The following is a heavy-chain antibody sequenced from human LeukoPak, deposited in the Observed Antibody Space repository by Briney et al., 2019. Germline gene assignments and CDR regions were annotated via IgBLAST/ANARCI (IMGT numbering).Heavy chain of an antibody. V-gene: IGHV4-61*02. CDR1: GGSISSGSYY. D-gene: IGHD1-1*01. Sequence: SETLPLTCTVSGGSISSGSYYWSWIRQPAGKGLEWIGRIYTSGSTNYNPSLKSRVTISVDTSKNQFSLKLSSVTAADTAVYYCAREAPTGERAFDIWGQGTMVTVSS. CDR3: AREAPTGERAFDI. CDR2: IYTSGST. J-gene: IGHJ3*02.